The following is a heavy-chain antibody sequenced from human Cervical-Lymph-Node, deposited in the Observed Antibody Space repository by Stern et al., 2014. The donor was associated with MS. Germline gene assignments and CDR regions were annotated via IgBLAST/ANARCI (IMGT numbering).Heavy chain of an antibody. D-gene: IGHD4-17*01. V-gene: IGHV3-21*03. CDR1: EFTFSNYY. Sequence: EVQLLESGGGLVKPGGSLRLSCAASEFTFSNYYMNWVRQAPGKGLEWVSSISRSRSHVYYADSVKGRFTISRDNAKNSLYLQMNSLRAEDTAVYYCARCHDYGDPTSFDYWGQGTLVTVSS. CDR2: ISRSRSHV. J-gene: IGHJ4*02. CDR3: ARCHDYGDPTSFDY.